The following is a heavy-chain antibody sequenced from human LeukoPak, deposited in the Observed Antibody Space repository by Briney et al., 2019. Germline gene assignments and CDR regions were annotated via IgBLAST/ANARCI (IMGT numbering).Heavy chain of an antibody. Sequence: GGSLRLSCAASGFTFSSYAMSWVRQAPGKGREWVSAISGSGGSTYYADSVKGRFTISRDNSKNTLYLQMNSLRAEDTAVYYCARSFYDSSGQSVDNDAFDIWGQGTMVTVSS. CDR1: GFTFSSYA. D-gene: IGHD3-22*01. CDR2: ISGSGGST. CDR3: ARSFYDSSGQSVDNDAFDI. J-gene: IGHJ3*02. V-gene: IGHV3-23*01.